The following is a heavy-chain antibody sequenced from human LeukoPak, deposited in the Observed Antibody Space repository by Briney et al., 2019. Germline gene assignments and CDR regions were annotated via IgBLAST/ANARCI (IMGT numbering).Heavy chain of an antibody. Sequence: GGSLRLSCAASGFTFSSYAMSWVRQAPGKGLEWVSSISCSGGSTYYADSVKGRFTISRDNSKNTLYLQMNSLRAEDTAVYYCAKDRRDCTNGVCPPRYYYYGMDVWGQGTTVTVSS. CDR3: AKDRRDCTNGVCPPRYYYYGMDV. J-gene: IGHJ6*02. CDR2: ISCSGGST. CDR1: GFTFSSYA. D-gene: IGHD2-8*01. V-gene: IGHV3-23*01.